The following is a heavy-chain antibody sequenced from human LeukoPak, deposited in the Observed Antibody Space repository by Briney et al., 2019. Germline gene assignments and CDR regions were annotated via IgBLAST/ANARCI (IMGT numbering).Heavy chain of an antibody. Sequence: QTSETLSLTCTVSGGSISSYYWSWIRQPPGKGLEWIGYIYYSGSTNYNPSLKSRVTISVDTSKNQFSLKLSSVTAADTAVYYCARGVRGYSYGYQYYFDYWGQGTLVTVSS. CDR2: IYYSGST. D-gene: IGHD5-18*01. V-gene: IGHV4-59*01. J-gene: IGHJ4*02. CDR1: GGSISSYY. CDR3: ARGVRGYSYGYQYYFDY.